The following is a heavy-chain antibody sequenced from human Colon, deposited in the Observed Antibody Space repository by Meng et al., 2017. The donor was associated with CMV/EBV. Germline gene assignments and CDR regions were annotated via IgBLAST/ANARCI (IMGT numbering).Heavy chain of an antibody. D-gene: IGHD3-10*01. J-gene: IGHJ4*02. CDR3: ARGVLNFFDY. CDR2: IYNSGST. CDR1: GGSFTTNSYF. Sequence: QVPLEETGPGLVKPSETLSLTCSVSGGSFTTNSYFWAWIRQPTGKGLEYIGSIYNSGSTYYNASLKSRVTMSVDTSKNQFSLKLSSVTAADTAKYYCARGVLNFFDYWGQGTLVTVSS. V-gene: IGHV4-39*07.